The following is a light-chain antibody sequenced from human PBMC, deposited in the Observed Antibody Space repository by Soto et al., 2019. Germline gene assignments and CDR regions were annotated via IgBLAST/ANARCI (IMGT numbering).Light chain of an antibody. CDR3: GAWDHSLNVGV. CDR2: DKN. CDR1: SSNIGSNY. Sequence: QSVLTQPPSVSAAPGQKVIISCSGSSSNIGSNYVSWYQQLPGTAPKLLIYDKNERPSGIPDRFSASKSGTSATLGITGLQTGDEAAYYCGAWDHSLNVGVFGGGTKLTVL. J-gene: IGLJ3*02. V-gene: IGLV1-51*01.